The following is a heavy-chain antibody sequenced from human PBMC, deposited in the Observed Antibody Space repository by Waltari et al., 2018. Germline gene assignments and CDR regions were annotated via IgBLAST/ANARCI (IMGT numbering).Heavy chain of an antibody. Sequence: EVQLVESGGGLVQPGGFLRLSCAASGFTFSSYEMNWVRQAPGKGLEWVSYISSSGSTIYYADSVKGRFTISRDNAKNSLYLQMNSLRAEDTAVYYCARDSYYDSSGEVAWGQGTLVTVSS. CDR2: ISSSGSTI. V-gene: IGHV3-48*03. CDR1: GFTFSSYE. D-gene: IGHD3-22*01. CDR3: ARDSYYDSSGEVA. J-gene: IGHJ5*02.